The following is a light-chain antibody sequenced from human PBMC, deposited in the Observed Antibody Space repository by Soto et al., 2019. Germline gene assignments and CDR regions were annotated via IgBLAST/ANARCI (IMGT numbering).Light chain of an antibody. CDR2: DAS. Sequence: DIQMTQSPSSLSASVGDRVTITCQASQDISNYLYWYQQKPGKAPKLLIYDASNLETGVPSRFSGSGSGTDFTFTISSLQPEDIATYYCQQYDNLPVHFGQGTKLEIK. V-gene: IGKV1-33*01. J-gene: IGKJ2*01. CDR3: QQYDNLPVH. CDR1: QDISNY.